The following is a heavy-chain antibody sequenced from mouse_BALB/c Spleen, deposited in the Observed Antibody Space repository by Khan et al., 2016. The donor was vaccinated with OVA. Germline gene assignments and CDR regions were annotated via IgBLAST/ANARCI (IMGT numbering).Heavy chain of an antibody. CDR3: ARGDYFDY. Sequence: VQLKQSGPGLVKPSQSLSLTCTVTGYSITSDYAWNWIRQFPGNKLEWMGNISYSGSTSYHPSLKSRISITRDTSKNQFFLQLNSVTTEDTATYYCARGDYFDYWGQGTTLTVSS. CDR1: GYSITSDYA. V-gene: IGHV3-2*02. CDR2: ISYSGST. J-gene: IGHJ2*01.